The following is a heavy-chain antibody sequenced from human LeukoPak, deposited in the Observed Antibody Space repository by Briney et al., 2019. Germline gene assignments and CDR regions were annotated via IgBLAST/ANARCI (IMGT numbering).Heavy chain of an antibody. CDR2: ISGSGGST. CDR1: GFTFSSYA. J-gene: IGHJ4*02. Sequence: GGSLRLSCAASGFTFSSYAMSWVRHGPGRGLEWVSAISGSGGSTYYADSVKGRFTISRDNSKNTLYLQMNSLRAEDTAVYYCAKERYIVVVPAAMVDYWGQGTLVTVSS. D-gene: IGHD2-2*01. CDR3: AKERYIVVVPAAMVDY. V-gene: IGHV3-23*01.